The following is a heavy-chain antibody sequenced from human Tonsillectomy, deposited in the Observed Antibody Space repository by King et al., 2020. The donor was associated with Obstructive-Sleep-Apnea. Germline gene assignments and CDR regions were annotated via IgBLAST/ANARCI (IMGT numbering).Heavy chain of an antibody. CDR1: GGSISSYY. CDR2: IYYSGST. J-gene: IGHJ4*02. Sequence: QLQESGPGLVKPSETLSLTCTVSGGSISSYYWSWFRQPPGKGLEWIGYIYYSGSTNYKPSLTSRVTISVDTSKTQFSLKRSSVTAADTAVYYCARLGYDSSGLFDYWGQGTLVTVSS. V-gene: IGHV4-59*08. D-gene: IGHD3-22*01. CDR3: ARLGYDSSGLFDY.